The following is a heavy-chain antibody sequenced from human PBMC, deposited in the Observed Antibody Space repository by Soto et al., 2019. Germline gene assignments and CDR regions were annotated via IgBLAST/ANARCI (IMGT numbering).Heavy chain of an antibody. V-gene: IGHV4-59*08. D-gene: IGHD1-20*01. J-gene: IGHJ5*02. CDR2: IYYSGST. CDR3: AGQPYNSRFDP. CDR1: GGSISSYY. Sequence: SETLSLTCTVSGGSISSYYWSWIRQPPGKGLEWIGYIYYSGSTNYNPSLKSRVTISVDTSKNQFSLKLSSVTAADTAVYYCAGQPYNSRFDPWGQGTLVTVS.